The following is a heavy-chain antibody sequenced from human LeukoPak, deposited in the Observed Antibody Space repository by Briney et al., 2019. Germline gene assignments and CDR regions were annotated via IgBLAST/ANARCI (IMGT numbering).Heavy chain of an antibody. D-gene: IGHD2-15*01. Sequence: PGGSLRLSCAASGFTFSTYWMHWVRQAPREGLVWVSRINGDGSTTNYADSVKGRFTISRDNAKNTLYLQMNSLRAEDTAVYYCTRRVDATRWYDPWGQGTLVTVSS. CDR3: TRRVDATRWYDP. CDR2: INGDGSTT. J-gene: IGHJ5*02. V-gene: IGHV3-74*01. CDR1: GFTFSTYW.